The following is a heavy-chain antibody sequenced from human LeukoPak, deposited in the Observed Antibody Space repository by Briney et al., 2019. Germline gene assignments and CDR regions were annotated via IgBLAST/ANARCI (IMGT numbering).Heavy chain of an antibody. D-gene: IGHD5-18*01. V-gene: IGHV1-8*01. Sequence: ASVKVSCKASGYTFTSYDINWVRQATGQGLEWMGWINPNSGNTGYAQKFQGRVTMTRNTSISTAYMELSSLRSEDTAVYYCARGPRRQLWFRVTYFDYWGQGTLVTVSS. CDR3: ARGPRRQLWFRVTYFDY. J-gene: IGHJ4*02. CDR1: GYTFTSYD. CDR2: INPNSGNT.